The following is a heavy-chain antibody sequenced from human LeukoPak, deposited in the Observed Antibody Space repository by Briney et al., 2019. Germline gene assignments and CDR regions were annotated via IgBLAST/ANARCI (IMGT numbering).Heavy chain of an antibody. CDR2: INHSGST. D-gene: IGHD3-16*01. V-gene: IGHV4-34*01. CDR3: ARHYEGYYYYGMDV. CDR1: GGSFSGYY. Sequence: SETLSLTCAVYGGSFSGYYWSWIRQPPGKGLEWIGEINHSGSTNYNPSLKSRVTISVDTSKNQFSLKLSSVTAADTAVYYCARHYEGYYYYGMDVWGQGTTVTVSS. J-gene: IGHJ6*02.